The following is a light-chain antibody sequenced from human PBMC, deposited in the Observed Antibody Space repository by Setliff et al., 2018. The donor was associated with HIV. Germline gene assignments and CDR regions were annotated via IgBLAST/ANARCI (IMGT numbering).Light chain of an antibody. CDR3: SSYTSSSSYV. Sequence: QSALTQPASVSGSPGQSITISCTGTSSDVGGYNYVSWYQQHPGKAPKLMIYDVSNRPSGVSNRFSGSKSGNTASLTISGLQAEDEADYYCSSYTSSSSYVVGTGTKVT. J-gene: IGLJ1*01. CDR1: SSDVGGYNY. CDR2: DVS. V-gene: IGLV2-14*03.